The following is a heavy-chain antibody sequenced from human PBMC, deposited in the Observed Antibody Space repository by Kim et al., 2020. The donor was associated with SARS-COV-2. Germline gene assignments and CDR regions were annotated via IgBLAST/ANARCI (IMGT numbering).Heavy chain of an antibody. J-gene: IGHJ6*02. CDR3: ARRVHVGSLGTTNYYGMDV. CDR1: GGSFSGYY. Sequence: SETLSLTCAVYGGSFSGYYWSWIRQPPGKGLEWIGEINHSGSTNYNPSLKSRVTISVDTSKNQFSLKLSSVTAADTAVYYCARRVHVGSLGTTNYYGMDVWGQGTTVTVSS. CDR2: INHSGST. V-gene: IGHV4-34*01. D-gene: IGHD7-27*01.